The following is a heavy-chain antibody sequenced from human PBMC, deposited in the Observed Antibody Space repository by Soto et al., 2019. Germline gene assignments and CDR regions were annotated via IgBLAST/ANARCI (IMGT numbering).Heavy chain of an antibody. V-gene: IGHV4-59*08. CDR2: IYYSGSA. Sequence: SETLSLTCTVSGGAINSDYWSWIRQPPGKGLGWIGYIYYSGSANYNSSLKSRVTISIDTSKNQFSLNLNSVTAADTAVYYCARRPYYYYYGMDVWGQGTTVTVSS. CDR1: GGAINSDY. J-gene: IGHJ6*02. CDR3: ARRPYYYYYGMDV.